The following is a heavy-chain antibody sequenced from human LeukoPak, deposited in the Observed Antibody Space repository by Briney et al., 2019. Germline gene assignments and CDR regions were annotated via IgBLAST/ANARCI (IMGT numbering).Heavy chain of an antibody. J-gene: IGHJ3*02. CDR2: ISGSGGST. Sequence: GGSLRLSCAAPGFTFSSYAMSWVRQAPGKGLEWVSAISGSGGSTYYADSVKGRFTISRDNSKNTLYLQMNSLRAEDTAVYYCERGSSGEAFDIWGQGTMVTVSS. CDR3: ERGSSGEAFDI. V-gene: IGHV3-23*01. D-gene: IGHD3-10*01. CDR1: GFTFSSYA.